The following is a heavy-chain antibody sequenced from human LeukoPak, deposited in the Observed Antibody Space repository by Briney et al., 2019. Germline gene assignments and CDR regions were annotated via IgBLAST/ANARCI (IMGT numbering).Heavy chain of an antibody. D-gene: IGHD2-2*01. CDR2: IYTSGST. CDR1: GGSISSYY. CDR3: ARDLKLGVVPAAYTNYYYYYYMDV. V-gene: IGHV4-4*07. J-gene: IGHJ6*03. Sequence: SETLSLTCTVSGGSISSYYWSWIRQPAGKGLEWIGRIYTSGSTNYNPSLKSRVTMSVDTSKNQFSLKLSSVTAADTAVYYCARDLKLGVVPAAYTNYYYYYYMDVWGKGTTVTVSS.